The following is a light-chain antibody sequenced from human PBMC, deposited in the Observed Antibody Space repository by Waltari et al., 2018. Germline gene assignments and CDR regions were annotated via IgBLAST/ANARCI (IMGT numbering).Light chain of an antibody. J-gene: IGKJ1*01. Sequence: ETVMTQSPATLSVSPGERATLSCRASQTVSSNLAWYQQKPGQAPRLLIYGASTRATGIPARFSVSGSGTQFTLTINSLQSEDFAVYYCQQYNNWPPWTFGQGTKVGIK. CDR2: GAS. V-gene: IGKV3-15*01. CDR1: QTVSSN. CDR3: QQYNNWPPWT.